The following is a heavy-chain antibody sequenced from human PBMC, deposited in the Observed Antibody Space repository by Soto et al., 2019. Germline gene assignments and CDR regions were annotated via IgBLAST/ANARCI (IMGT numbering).Heavy chain of an antibody. CDR2: IYYSGST. J-gene: IGHJ4*02. V-gene: IGHV4-59*08. Sequence: SETLSLTCSVSGGSISTYYWNWIRQPPGKGLEWIGYIYYSGSTNHNPSLKSRVTMSVDTSKNQFSLNLSSVTAADTAVYYCARLQRGDATSVHWGQGILVTVSS. CDR3: ARLQRGDATSVH. D-gene: IGHD2-21*02. CDR1: GGSISTYY.